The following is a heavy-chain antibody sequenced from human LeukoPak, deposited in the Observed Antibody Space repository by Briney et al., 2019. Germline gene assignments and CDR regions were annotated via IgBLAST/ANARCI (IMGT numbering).Heavy chain of an antibody. CDR2: INPSGGST. CDR3: AREGDYYDSINMDFDY. V-gene: IGHV1-46*01. J-gene: IGHJ4*02. CDR1: GYTFTSYY. D-gene: IGHD3-22*01. Sequence: ASVKVSCKASGYTFTSYYMHWVRQAPGQRLEWMGIINPSGGSTSYPQKFQDRLTMARDTSISTVYMELSRLRSDDTAVYYCAREGDYYDSINMDFDYWGQGTLVTVSS.